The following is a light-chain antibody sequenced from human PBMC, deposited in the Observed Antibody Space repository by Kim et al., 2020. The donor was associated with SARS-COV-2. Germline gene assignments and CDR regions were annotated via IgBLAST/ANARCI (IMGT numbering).Light chain of an antibody. Sequence: GQSVTISCTGTSSDFGGYNYVSWYQQHPGKAPKPMIYEASKRPSGVPDRFSGSKSGNTASLTVSGLQAEDEADYYCNSYAGSNNLVFGGGTQLTVL. J-gene: IGLJ3*02. CDR3: NSYAGSNNLV. CDR2: EAS. CDR1: SSDFGGYNY. V-gene: IGLV2-8*01.